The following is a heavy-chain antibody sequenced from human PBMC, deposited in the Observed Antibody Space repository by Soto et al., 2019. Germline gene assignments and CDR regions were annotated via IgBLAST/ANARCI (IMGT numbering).Heavy chain of an antibody. CDR3: AREWKAGYCSGGSCYGGNVAFDI. CDR2: INPSGGST. CDR1: GGTFTSYY. Sequence: GVPVKVSCKASGGTFTSYYMHWVRQAPGQGLEWMGIINPSGGSTSYAQKFQGRVTMTRDTSTSTVYMELSSLRSEDTAVYYCAREWKAGYCSGGSCYGGNVAFDIWGQGTMVT. V-gene: IGHV1-46*01. J-gene: IGHJ3*02. D-gene: IGHD2-15*01.